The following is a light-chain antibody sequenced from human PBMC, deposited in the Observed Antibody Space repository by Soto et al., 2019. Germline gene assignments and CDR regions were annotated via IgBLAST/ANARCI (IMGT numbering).Light chain of an antibody. J-gene: IGKJ4*01. CDR2: GAS. Sequence: EIEMTQSPATLSVYPGERATLSCRASQSVSSNLGWYQQKPGQAPRLLIYGASTRATGIPARLSGSGSGTEFTLTISSLQSEDFAVYYCHQYNNWPPGTFGGGTKVEIK. CDR3: HQYNNWPPGT. CDR1: QSVSSN. V-gene: IGKV3-15*01.